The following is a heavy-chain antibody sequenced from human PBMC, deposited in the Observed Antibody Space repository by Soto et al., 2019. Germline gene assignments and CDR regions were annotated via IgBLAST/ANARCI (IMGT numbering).Heavy chain of an antibody. V-gene: IGHV3-30-3*01. J-gene: IGHJ4*02. CDR2: ISYDGSNK. Sequence: QVQLVESGGGVVQPGRSLRLSCAASGFTFSSYAMHWVRQAPGKGLEWVAVISYDGSNKYYADSVKGRFTISRDNSKNTLYLQMNSLRAEDTAVYYCARDWRFDYWGQGTLVTVSS. CDR3: ARDWRFDY. CDR1: GFTFSSYA.